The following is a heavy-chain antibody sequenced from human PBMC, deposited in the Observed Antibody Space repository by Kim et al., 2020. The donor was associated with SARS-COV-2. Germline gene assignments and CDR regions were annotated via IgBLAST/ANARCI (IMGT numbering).Heavy chain of an antibody. CDR2: IYYSGST. Sequence: SENLSLTCTVSGGSISSYYWSWIRQPPGKGLEWIGYIYYSGSTNYNPSLKSRVTISVDTSKNQFSLKLSSVTAADTAVYYCARGHGSGSRGAFDIWGQGTMVTVSS. J-gene: IGHJ3*02. CDR1: GGSISSYY. V-gene: IGHV4-59*01. CDR3: ARGHGSGSRGAFDI. D-gene: IGHD3-10*01.